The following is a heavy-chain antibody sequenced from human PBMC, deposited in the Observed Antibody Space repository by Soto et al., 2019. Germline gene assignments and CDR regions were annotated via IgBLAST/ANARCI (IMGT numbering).Heavy chain of an antibody. J-gene: IGHJ6*04. CDR1: GFTFSGYA. CDR3: AREDTGIPGIAAADQNEYSYYYHGLDI. V-gene: IGHV3-23*01. D-gene: IGHD6-13*01. CDR2: ISGSGGST. Sequence: GGSLRLSWAASGFTFSGYAMRWVRQAPGKGLEWVSAISGSGGSTYYADSVKGRFTISRDNSKNTLYLQMNSLRAEDTAVYYCAREDTGIPGIAAADQNEYSYYYHGLDIWGEGTTVTVSS.